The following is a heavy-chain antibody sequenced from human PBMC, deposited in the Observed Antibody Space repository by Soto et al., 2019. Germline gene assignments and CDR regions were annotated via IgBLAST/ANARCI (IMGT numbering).Heavy chain of an antibody. V-gene: IGHV3-11*03. CDR3: CSSGYYPNDAFDI. CDR1: GFTFSDYY. D-gene: IGHD3-22*01. CDR2: ISSSSSYT. Sequence: PGGSLRLSCAASGFTFSDYYMSWIRQAPGKGLEWVSYISSSSSYTNYADSVKGRFTISRDNAKNSLYLQMNSLRAEDTAVYYCCSSGYYPNDAFDIWGQGTMVTVSS. J-gene: IGHJ3*02.